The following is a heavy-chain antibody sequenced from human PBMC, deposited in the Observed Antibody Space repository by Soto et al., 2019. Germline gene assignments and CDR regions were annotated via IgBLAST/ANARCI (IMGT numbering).Heavy chain of an antibody. V-gene: IGHV1-69*13. CDR2: IIPIFGTA. CDR3: ARGTTVPPAAYYYYGMDV. CDR1: GGTFSSYA. J-gene: IGHJ6*02. Sequence: SVKVSCKASGGTFSSYAISWVRQAPGQGLEWMGGIIPIFGTANYAQKFQGRVTITADESTSTAYMELSSLRSEDTAVYYCARGTTVPPAAYYYYGMDVWGQGTTVTVS. D-gene: IGHD4-4*01.